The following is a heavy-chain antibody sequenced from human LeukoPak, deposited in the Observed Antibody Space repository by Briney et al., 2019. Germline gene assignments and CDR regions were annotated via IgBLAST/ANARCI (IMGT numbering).Heavy chain of an antibody. J-gene: IGHJ6*02. CDR2: IMGDGTQN. CDR3: ARLRPYSSTWYAYYVMDV. CDR1: GFTFSSYW. D-gene: IGHD6-13*01. Sequence: GGSLRLSCVASGFTFSSYWMSWVRQAPGRGLEWVANIMGDGTQNYYVDSVNGRFTISRDNAKNSLYLQMNSLRADETAVYYCARLRPYSSTWYAYYVMDVWGQGTTVTVS. V-gene: IGHV3-7*04.